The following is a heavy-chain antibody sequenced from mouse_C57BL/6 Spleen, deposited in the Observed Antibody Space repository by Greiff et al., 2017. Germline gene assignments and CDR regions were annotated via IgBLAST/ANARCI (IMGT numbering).Heavy chain of an antibody. V-gene: IGHV5-9*01. D-gene: IGHD4-1*01. CDR2: ISGGGGNT. Sequence: EVNVVESGGGLVKPGGSLKLSCAASGFTFSSYTMSWVRQTPEKRLEWVATISGGGGNTYYPDSVKGRFTISRDNAKNTLYLQMSSLRSEDTALYYCARHTWVFAYWGQGTLVTVSA. CDR3: ARHTWVFAY. J-gene: IGHJ3*01. CDR1: GFTFSSYT.